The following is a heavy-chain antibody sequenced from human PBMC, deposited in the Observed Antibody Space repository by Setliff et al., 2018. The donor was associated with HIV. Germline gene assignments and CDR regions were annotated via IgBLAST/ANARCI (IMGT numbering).Heavy chain of an antibody. CDR2: IHDSGRT. Sequence: PSETLSLTCGVSGYSLTSGYYWGWIRQPPGKGLEWIGSIHDSGRTYYNPSLKSRVTISVDTSKNQFSLKLSSVTAADTAVYYCARGQGCGGGCHYAFEMWGQGTMVTVSS. D-gene: IGHD2-21*02. CDR1: GYSLTSGYY. J-gene: IGHJ3*02. CDR3: ARGQGCGGGCHYAFEM. V-gene: IGHV4-38-2*01.